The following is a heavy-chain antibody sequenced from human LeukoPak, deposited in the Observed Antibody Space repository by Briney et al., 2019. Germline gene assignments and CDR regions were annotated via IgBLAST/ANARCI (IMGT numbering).Heavy chain of an antibody. Sequence: GGSLRLSCAASGFTFSSYAISWVRQAPGQGLEWMGGIIPIFGTANYAQKFQGRVTITADESTSTAYMELSSLRSEDTAVYYCATSWPSRLGGNWFDPWGQGTLVTVSS. V-gene: IGHV1-69*01. CDR1: GFTFSSYA. CDR2: IIPIFGTA. J-gene: IGHJ5*02. D-gene: IGHD6-6*01. CDR3: ATSWPSRLGGNWFDP.